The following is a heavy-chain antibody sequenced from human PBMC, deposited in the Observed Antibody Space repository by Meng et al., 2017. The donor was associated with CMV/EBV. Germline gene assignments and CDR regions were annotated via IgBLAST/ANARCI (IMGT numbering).Heavy chain of an antibody. CDR3: AKDMGGYGAGSNYYGMDV. J-gene: IGHJ6*02. D-gene: IGHD3-10*01. CDR1: GFTFDDFA. V-gene: IGHV3-9*01. Sequence: SLKISCAASGFTFDDFAIHWVRPAPGKGLEWVSGISWNSGSIGYADSVKGRFTLSRDHAKNSLYLPMNSLRAEDTALYYCAKDMGGYGAGSNYYGMDVWGQGTTVTVSS. CDR2: ISWNSGSI.